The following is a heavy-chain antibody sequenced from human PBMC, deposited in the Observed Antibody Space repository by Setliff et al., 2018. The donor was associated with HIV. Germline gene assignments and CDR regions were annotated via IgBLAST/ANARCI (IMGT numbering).Heavy chain of an antibody. V-gene: IGHV1-69*13. CDR3: AREPDYGIRDAFDI. J-gene: IGHJ3*02. CDR2: IIRMFGIS. CDR1: GGSFGRFA. D-gene: IGHD4-17*01. Sequence: SVKVSCKASGGSFGRFAINWVRQAPGQGLEWMGGIIRMFGISNYAQKFQGRVTITADESTNTAYMELSSLRSEDTAVYYCAREPDYGIRDAFDIWGQGTMVTVSS.